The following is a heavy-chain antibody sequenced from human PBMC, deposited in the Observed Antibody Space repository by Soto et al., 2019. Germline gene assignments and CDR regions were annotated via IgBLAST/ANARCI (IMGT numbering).Heavy chain of an antibody. V-gene: IGHV1-69*13. CDR2: IIPIFGTA. D-gene: IGHD2-21*02. CDR1: GGTFSSYA. CDR3: ARGLAYCGGDCYLDY. J-gene: IGHJ4*02. Sequence: SVKVSCKASGGTFSSYAISWVRQAPGQGLEWMGGIIPIFGTANYAQKFQGRVTITADESTSTAYMELSSLRSEDTAVYYCARGLAYCGGDCYLDYWGQGTLVTVSS.